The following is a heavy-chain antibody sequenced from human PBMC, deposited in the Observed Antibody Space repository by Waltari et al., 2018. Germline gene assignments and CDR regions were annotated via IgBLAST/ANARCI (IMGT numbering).Heavy chain of an antibody. CDR1: GFTFSRYW. D-gene: IGHD6-13*01. CDR2: INSDGSST. Sequence: EEQLVESGGGLVQPGESLRLSCAASGFTFSRYWMDGVGQGPGKGLVWVSRINSDGSSTIYAESVKGRFTISRDNAKNTLYVQMNRLRAEDTAVYYCARVATKTYSSPVPGRPYYYGMDVWGQGTTVTVSS. J-gene: IGHJ6*02. CDR3: ARVATKTYSSPVPGRPYYYGMDV. V-gene: IGHV3-74*01.